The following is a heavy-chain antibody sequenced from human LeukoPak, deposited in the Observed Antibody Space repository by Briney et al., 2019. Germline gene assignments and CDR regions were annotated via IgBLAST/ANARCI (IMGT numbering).Heavy chain of an antibody. Sequence: GGSLRLSCAASGFTFSTYNMNWVRQAPGKGLEWVSSISSSSSYIYYADSVKGRFTISRDNAKNSLYLQMNSLRAEDTAVYYCAREVGLWFGEPSFDYWGQGTLVTVSS. D-gene: IGHD3-10*01. CDR2: ISSSSSYI. V-gene: IGHV3-21*01. CDR1: GFTFSTYN. CDR3: AREVGLWFGEPSFDY. J-gene: IGHJ4*02.